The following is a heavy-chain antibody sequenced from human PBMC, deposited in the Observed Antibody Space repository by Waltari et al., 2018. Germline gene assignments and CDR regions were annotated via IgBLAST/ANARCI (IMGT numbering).Heavy chain of an antibody. J-gene: IGHJ3*02. D-gene: IGHD6-13*01. V-gene: IGHV4-34*01. CDR3: ARGTRAAAGTGAFDI. Sequence: QVQLQQWGAGLLKPSETLSLTCAVYGGSFSGYYWSWIRQPPGKGLEWIGEINHSGSTNYNPSLKSRVTIAVDTSKNQFSLKLSSVTAADTAVYYCARGTRAAAGTGAFDIWGQGTMVTVSS. CDR2: INHSGST. CDR1: GGSFSGYY.